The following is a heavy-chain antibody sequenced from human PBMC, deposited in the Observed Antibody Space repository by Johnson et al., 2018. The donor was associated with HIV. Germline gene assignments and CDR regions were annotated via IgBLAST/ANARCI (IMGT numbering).Heavy chain of an antibody. CDR2: ISYDGSNK. Sequence: QEKLVESGGGLVQPGGSLRLSCAASAFTVSDNYLSWVRQAPGKGLEWVAVISYDGSNKYYADSVKGRFTISRDNSKNTLYLQMNSLRAEDTAVYYCAREIPQQWLVRRGAFDIWGQGTMVIVSS. J-gene: IGHJ3*02. CDR1: AFTVSDNY. V-gene: IGHV3-30*03. CDR3: AREIPQQWLVRRGAFDI. D-gene: IGHD6-19*01.